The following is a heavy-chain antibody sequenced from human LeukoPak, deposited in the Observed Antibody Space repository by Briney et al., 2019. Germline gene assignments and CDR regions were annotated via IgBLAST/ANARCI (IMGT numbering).Heavy chain of an antibody. D-gene: IGHD6-6*01. J-gene: IGHJ4*02. Sequence: SETLSLTCTVSGVSVSSGSYYWSWIRQPPGKGLEWIGYIYYSGSTNYNPSLESRVTISVDTSKNQFSLKLGSVTAADTAVYYCARVGIAARGVDYWGQGTLVTVSS. V-gene: IGHV4-61*01. CDR1: GVSVSSGSYY. CDR2: IYYSGST. CDR3: ARVGIAARGVDY.